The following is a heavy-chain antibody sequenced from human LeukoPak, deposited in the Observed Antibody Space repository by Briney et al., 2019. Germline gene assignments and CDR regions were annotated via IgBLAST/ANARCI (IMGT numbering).Heavy chain of an antibody. Sequence: GESLRISCKGSGYSFTSYWISWVRQMPGKGLEWMGRIDPSDSYTNYSPSFQGHVTISADKSISTAYLQWSSLKASDTAMYYCATSIPLLWFGESGDGMDVWGKGTTVTVSS. CDR1: GYSFTSYW. D-gene: IGHD3-10*01. CDR2: IDPSDSYT. CDR3: ATSIPLLWFGESGDGMDV. V-gene: IGHV5-10-1*01. J-gene: IGHJ6*04.